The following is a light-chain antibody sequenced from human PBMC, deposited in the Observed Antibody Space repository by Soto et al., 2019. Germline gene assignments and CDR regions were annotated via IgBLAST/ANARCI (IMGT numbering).Light chain of an antibody. CDR3: QHYGNSPPAYT. V-gene: IGKV3-20*01. CDR2: GAS. Sequence: EIVLTQSPGTLSLSPGERATLSCRASQSVSSSFLAWYQQRPGQAPRLLIFGASYRASGIPDRFSGSGSGTDLTLTISRLEPEDFAVYYCQHYGNSPPAYTFGPGTNVD. CDR1: QSVSSSF. J-gene: IGKJ3*01.